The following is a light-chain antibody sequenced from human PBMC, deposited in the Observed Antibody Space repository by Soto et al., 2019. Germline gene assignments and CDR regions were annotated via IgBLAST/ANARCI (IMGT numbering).Light chain of an antibody. Sequence: TLSLSPGERATLSCRASQSVSSSYLAWYQQKPGQAPRLLIYGASSRATGIPDRFSGSGSGTDFTLTISRLEPEDFAVYYCQQYGSSPRTFGQGTKVDI. V-gene: IGKV3-20*01. J-gene: IGKJ1*01. CDR2: GAS. CDR1: QSVSSSY. CDR3: QQYGSSPRT.